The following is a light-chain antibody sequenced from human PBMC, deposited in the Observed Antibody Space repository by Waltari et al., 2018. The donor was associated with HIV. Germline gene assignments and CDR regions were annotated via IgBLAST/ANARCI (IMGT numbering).Light chain of an antibody. CDR2: WAS. J-gene: IGKJ1*01. CDR1: QNILYNSNNKNY. CDR3: QQYYTTPRT. Sequence: DIVMTQSPGSLAVSVGERATINCQSSQNILYNSNNKNYLAWYQQKPGQPPRLLIYWASTRESGVPDRFSGSGSGTDFSLTISSLRAEDVAVYFCQQYYTTPRTFGQGTKVEIK. V-gene: IGKV4-1*01.